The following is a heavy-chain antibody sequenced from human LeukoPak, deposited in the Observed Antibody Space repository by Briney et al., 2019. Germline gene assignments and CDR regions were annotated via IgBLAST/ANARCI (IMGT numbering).Heavy chain of an antibody. D-gene: IGHD6-13*01. J-gene: IGHJ4*02. CDR3: ARSGSGTWYRFDY. CDR1: GYTVTGYY. CDR2: INPNSGGT. V-gene: IGHV1-2*06. Sequence: ASVKVSCKASGYTVTGYYMHWVRQAPGQGLEWMGRINPNSGGTNYAQKFQGRVTMTSDTSISTVYMELSRLGSDDTAVYYCARSGSGTWYRFDYWGQGTLVSVSS.